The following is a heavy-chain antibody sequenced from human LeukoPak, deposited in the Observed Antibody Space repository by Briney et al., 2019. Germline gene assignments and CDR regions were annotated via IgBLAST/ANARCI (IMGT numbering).Heavy chain of an antibody. V-gene: IGHV3-9*01. CDR2: ISWNSGSI. CDR1: GFTFDDYA. Sequence: GGSLRLSCAASGFTFDDYAMHWVRQAPGKGLEWVSGISWNSGSIGYADSVKGRFTISRDNAKNSLYLQMNSLRAEDTALYYCAKDSGSGWYEDYFDYWGQGTLVTVSS. CDR3: AKDSGSGWYEDYFDY. D-gene: IGHD6-19*01. J-gene: IGHJ4*02.